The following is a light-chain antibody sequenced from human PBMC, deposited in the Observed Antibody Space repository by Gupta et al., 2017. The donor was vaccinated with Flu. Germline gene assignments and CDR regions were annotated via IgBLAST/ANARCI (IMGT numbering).Light chain of an antibody. CDR1: QSVSSNY. CDR2: GAS. J-gene: IGKJ1*01. CDR3: QQDGLSPRT. V-gene: IGKV3-20*01. Sequence: GTLCLSPGERATRSCRARQSVSSNYLAWYQQKPGQGPRLLIYGASSRATGVPDRFSGSGSGTDFTLTISRLEPEDFAVYYCQQDGLSPRTFGPGTKVEVK.